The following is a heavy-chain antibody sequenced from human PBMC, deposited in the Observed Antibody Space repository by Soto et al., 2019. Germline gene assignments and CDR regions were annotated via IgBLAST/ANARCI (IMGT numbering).Heavy chain of an antibody. V-gene: IGHV1-18*01. CDR3: ARDFTGWPPDGCDS. CDR2: ISAYNGNT. D-gene: IGHD2-15*01. CDR1: GFPFTSYA. J-gene: IGHJ4*02. Sequence: QVQLVQSGTEVKNPGASVKVSCKASGFPFTSYAFSWVRQAPGLGLEWMGWISAYNGNTNYAREFRGRITMTTDASTSKVYMELRSLRSDDTAVYYCARDFTGWPPDGCDSWGPGTLVIVSS.